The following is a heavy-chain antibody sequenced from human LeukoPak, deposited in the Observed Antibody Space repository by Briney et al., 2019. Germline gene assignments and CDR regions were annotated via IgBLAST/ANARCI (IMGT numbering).Heavy chain of an antibody. D-gene: IGHD6-19*01. CDR3: ASGRYSSGWYPLGY. CDR2: ISSSSSYI. J-gene: IGHJ4*02. Sequence: GGSLRLSCAASGFTFSSYSMNWVRQAPGKGLEWVSSISSSSSYIYYADSVEGRFTISRDNAKNSLYLQMNSLRAEDTAVYYCASGRYSSGWYPLGYWGQGTLVTVSS. V-gene: IGHV3-21*01. CDR1: GFTFSSYS.